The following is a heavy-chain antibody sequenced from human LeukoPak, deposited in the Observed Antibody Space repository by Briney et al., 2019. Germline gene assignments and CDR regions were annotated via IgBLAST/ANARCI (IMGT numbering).Heavy chain of an antibody. Sequence: ASVKVSCKASGYTFTGYCMHWVRQAPGQGLEWMGWINPNSGGTNYAQKFQGRVTMTRDTSISTAYMELSRLRSDDTAVYYCAREDVWGSYRFHTWGQGTLVTVSS. V-gene: IGHV1-2*02. CDR1: GYTFTGYC. CDR3: AREDVWGSYRFHT. D-gene: IGHD3-16*02. CDR2: INPNSGGT. J-gene: IGHJ5*02.